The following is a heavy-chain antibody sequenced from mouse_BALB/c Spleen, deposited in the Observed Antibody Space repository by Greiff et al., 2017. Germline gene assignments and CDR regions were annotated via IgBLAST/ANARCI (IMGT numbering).Heavy chain of an antibody. Sequence: EVKLVESGPGLVKPSQSLSLTCTVTGYSITSDYGWNWIRQFPGDQLEWMGYISYSGSTSYNPSLKSRISITRDTSKNQFFLQLNSVTTEDTATYYCAREFAYWGQGTLVTVSA. V-gene: IGHV3-2*02. CDR2: ISYSGST. CDR3: AREFAY. J-gene: IGHJ3*01. CDR1: GYSITSDYG.